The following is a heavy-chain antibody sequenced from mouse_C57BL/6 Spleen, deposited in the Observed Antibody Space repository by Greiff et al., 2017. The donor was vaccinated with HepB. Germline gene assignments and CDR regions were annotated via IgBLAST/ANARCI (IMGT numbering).Heavy chain of an antibody. J-gene: IGHJ4*01. Sequence: VQLQQSGPELVKPGASVKISCKASGYAFSSSWMNWVKQRPGKGLEWIGRIYPGDGDTNYNGKFKGKATLTADKSSSTAYMQLSSLTSEDSAVYYWARETAQATYAMDYWGQGTSVTVSS. V-gene: IGHV1-82*01. CDR1: GYAFSSSW. CDR3: ARETAQATYAMDY. CDR2: IYPGDGDT. D-gene: IGHD3-2*02.